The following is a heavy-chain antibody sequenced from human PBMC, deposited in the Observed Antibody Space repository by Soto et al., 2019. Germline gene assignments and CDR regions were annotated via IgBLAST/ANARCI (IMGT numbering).Heavy chain of an antibody. CDR2: INHSGST. Sequence: SETLSLTCAVYGGSFSGYYWSWIRQPPGKGLEWIGEINHSGSTNYNPSLKSRVTISVDTSKNQFSLKLSSVTAADTAVYFCASGSPYARWGQGTLVTVSS. CDR3: ASGSPYAR. J-gene: IGHJ4*02. D-gene: IGHD4-17*01. CDR1: GGSFSGYY. V-gene: IGHV4-34*01.